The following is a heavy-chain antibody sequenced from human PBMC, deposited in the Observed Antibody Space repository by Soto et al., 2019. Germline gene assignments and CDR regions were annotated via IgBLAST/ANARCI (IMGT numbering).Heavy chain of an antibody. Sequence: GGSLRLSCAASGFTFSSYDMHWVRQATGKGLEWVSAIGTAGDTYYPGSVKGRFTISRENAKNSLYLQMNSLRAEDTAVYYCARVAGSGIGYSWGMDVWGQGTTVTVSS. V-gene: IGHV3-13*01. CDR1: GFTFSSYD. J-gene: IGHJ6*02. CDR3: ARVAGSGIGYSWGMDV. D-gene: IGHD3-10*01. CDR2: IGTAGDT.